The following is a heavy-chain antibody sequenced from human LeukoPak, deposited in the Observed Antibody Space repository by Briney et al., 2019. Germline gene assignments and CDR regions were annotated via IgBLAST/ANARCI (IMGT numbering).Heavy chain of an antibody. J-gene: IGHJ4*02. CDR1: GFTFSSYG. CDR2: IWYDGSNK. CDR3: AIGTGNIVATIDY. V-gene: IGHV3-33*01. D-gene: IGHD5-12*01. Sequence: GGSLRLSCAASGFTFSSYGMHWVRQAPGKGLEWGAVIWYDGSNKYYADSVKGRFTISRDNSKNTLYLQMNSLRAEDTAVYYCAIGTGNIVATIDYWGQGTLVTVSS.